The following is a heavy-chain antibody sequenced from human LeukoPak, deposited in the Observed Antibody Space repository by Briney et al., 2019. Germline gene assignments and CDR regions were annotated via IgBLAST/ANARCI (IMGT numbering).Heavy chain of an antibody. CDR3: ARDGSSWYFNHYYYGMDV. Sequence: PSETLSLTCAVSGGSISSSNWWSWVRQPPGKELEWIGEIYHSGSTNYNPSLKSRVTISVDKSKNQFSLKLSSVTAADTAVYYCARDGSSWYFNHYYYGMDVWGQGTTVTVSS. CDR2: IYHSGST. CDR1: GGSISSSNW. J-gene: IGHJ6*02. V-gene: IGHV4-4*02. D-gene: IGHD6-13*01.